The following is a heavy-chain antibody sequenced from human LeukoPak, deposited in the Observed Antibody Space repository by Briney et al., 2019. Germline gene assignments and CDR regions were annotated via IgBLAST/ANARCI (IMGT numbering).Heavy chain of an antibody. Sequence: GGSLRLSCADSGFTFSNYWMSWVRQAPGKGLERVANMNQDGSEKYYVDSVKGRFTISRDNAKNSLYLQMNSPRAEDTAVYYCARESHATFDYWGQGTLVIVSS. CDR1: GFTFSNYW. J-gene: IGHJ4*02. D-gene: IGHD1-26*01. CDR3: ARESHATFDY. V-gene: IGHV3-7*01. CDR2: MNQDGSEK.